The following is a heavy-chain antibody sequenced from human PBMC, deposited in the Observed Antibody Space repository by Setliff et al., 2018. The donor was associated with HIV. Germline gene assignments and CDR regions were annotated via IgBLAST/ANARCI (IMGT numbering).Heavy chain of an antibody. Sequence: GPSVKVSCKASGGTFSSYVISWVRQAPGQGPEWMGGIIPMYGVTNYAQKFQGRVTVTTDESTSTAYMELSSLRSEDTAVYYCSLPYCSGGNCWSSASLPPAGWFDPWGQGTLVTVSS. CDR1: GGTFSSYV. CDR3: SLPYCSGGNCWSSASLPPAGWFDP. J-gene: IGHJ5*02. CDR2: IIPMYGVT. V-gene: IGHV1-69*05. D-gene: IGHD2-15*01.